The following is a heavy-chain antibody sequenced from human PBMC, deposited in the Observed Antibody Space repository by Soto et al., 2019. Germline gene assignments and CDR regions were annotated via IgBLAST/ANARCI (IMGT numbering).Heavy chain of an antibody. D-gene: IGHD3-22*01. CDR2: ISGSGGST. CDR1: GFTFSSYA. V-gene: IGHV3-23*01. J-gene: IGHJ3*02. CDR3: AKAVQSTLYFYDSSGSYASDI. Sequence: EVQLLESGGGLVQPGGSLRLSCAASGFTFSSYAMSWVRQAPGKGLEWVSAISGSGGSTYYADSVKVRFNISSDNSKNTLYLQMNSLRSEDTAVYYCAKAVQSTLYFYDSSGSYASDIWVQGTMVTVSS.